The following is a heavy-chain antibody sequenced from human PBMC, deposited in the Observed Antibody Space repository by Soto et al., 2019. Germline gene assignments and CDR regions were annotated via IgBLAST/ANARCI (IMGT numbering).Heavy chain of an antibody. D-gene: IGHD3-3*01. CDR1: GGSISSSSYY. Sequence: QLQLQESGPGLVKPSETLSLTCTVSGGSISSSSYYWGWIRQPPGKGLEWIGSIYYSGSTYYNPSLKSRVTISVDTSKNQCSLKLSSVTAADTAVYYCASSGDFWSGLLGYWGQGTLVTVSS. V-gene: IGHV4-39*01. CDR3: ASSGDFWSGLLGY. CDR2: IYYSGST. J-gene: IGHJ4*02.